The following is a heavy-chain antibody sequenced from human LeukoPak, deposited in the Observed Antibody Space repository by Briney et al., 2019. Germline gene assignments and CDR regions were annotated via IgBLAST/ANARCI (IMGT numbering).Heavy chain of an antibody. Sequence: ASVKVSCKASGYTFTSYDINWVRQATGQGLEWMGWMNPNSGNTGYAQKFQGRVTMTRNTSISTAYMELSSLRSEDTAVYYCARVVAVAGIAFDIWGQGTMVTVSS. CDR2: MNPNSGNT. CDR1: GYTFTSYD. V-gene: IGHV1-8*01. D-gene: IGHD6-19*01. CDR3: ARVVAVAGIAFDI. J-gene: IGHJ3*02.